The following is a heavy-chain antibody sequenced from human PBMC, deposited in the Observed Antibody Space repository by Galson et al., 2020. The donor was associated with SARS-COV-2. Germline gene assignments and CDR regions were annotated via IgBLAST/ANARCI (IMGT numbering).Heavy chain of an antibody. V-gene: IGHV4-59*02. J-gene: IGHJ4*02. D-gene: IGHD3-10*01. CDR1: GDSVRGYY. Sequence: ASETLSLTCTVSGDSVRGYYWNWIRQTPEKGLEWIGYSYFTGTTNYNPSLKSRLTISVDTSKNQFSLSLNSVTPADTAIYYCARGSGSYFHFDYWGQGMQVTVSS. CDR2: SYFTGTT. CDR3: ARGSGSYFHFDY.